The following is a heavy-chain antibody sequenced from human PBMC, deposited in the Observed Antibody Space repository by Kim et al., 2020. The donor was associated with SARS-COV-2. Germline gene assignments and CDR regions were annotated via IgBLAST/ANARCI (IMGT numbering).Heavy chain of an antibody. CDR3: AKVSWGYYYYYYGMDV. D-gene: IGHD7-27*01. V-gene: IGHV3-23*01. J-gene: IGHJ6*02. Sequence: VKGRFTISRDNSKNTLYLQMNSLRAEDTAVYYCAKVSWGYYYYYYGMDVWGQGTTVTVSS.